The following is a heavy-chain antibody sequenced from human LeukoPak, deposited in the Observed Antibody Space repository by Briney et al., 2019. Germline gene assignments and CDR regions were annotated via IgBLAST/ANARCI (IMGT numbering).Heavy chain of an antibody. D-gene: IGHD3-10*01. V-gene: IGHV3-9*01. Sequence: QPGGSLRLSCAASGFTFDDYAMHWVRQAPGKGLEWVSGISWNSGCIGYADSVKGRFTISRDNAKNSLYLQMNSLRVEVTALYYCVKDMSAMVRGVIMGAFDIWGQGTMVTVSS. CDR3: VKDMSAMVRGVIMGAFDI. CDR2: ISWNSGCI. J-gene: IGHJ3*02. CDR1: GFTFDDYA.